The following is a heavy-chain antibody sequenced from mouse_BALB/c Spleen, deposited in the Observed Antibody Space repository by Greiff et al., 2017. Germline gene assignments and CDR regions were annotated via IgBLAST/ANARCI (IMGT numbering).Heavy chain of an antibody. CDR2: ISTYYGDA. Sequence: VQLKQSGAELVRPGVSVKISCKGSGYTFTDYAMHWVKQSHAKSLEWIGVISTYYGDASYNQKFKGKATMTVDKSSSTAYMELARLTSEDSAIYYCARKGDGSTAMDYWGQGTSVTVSS. CDR1: GYTFTDYA. V-gene: IGHV1S137*01. D-gene: IGHD1-1*01. J-gene: IGHJ4*01. CDR3: ARKGDGSTAMDY.